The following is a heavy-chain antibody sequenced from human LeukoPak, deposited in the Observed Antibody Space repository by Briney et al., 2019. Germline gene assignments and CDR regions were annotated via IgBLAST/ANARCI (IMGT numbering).Heavy chain of an antibody. Sequence: ASVKVSCKASGYTFTGYYMHWVRQAPGQGLEWMGRINPSSGGTNYAQKFQGRATVTRDTTTSTVHMELSGLRSEDTAVYYCARDQEGFDYWGQGTLVAVYS. CDR1: GYTFTGYY. J-gene: IGHJ4*02. CDR2: INPSSGGT. V-gene: IGHV1-2*06. CDR3: ARDQEGFDY.